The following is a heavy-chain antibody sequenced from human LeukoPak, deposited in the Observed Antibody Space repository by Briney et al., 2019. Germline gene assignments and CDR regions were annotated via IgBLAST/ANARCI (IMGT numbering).Heavy chain of an antibody. CDR3: AKETTSAWYATMVDY. CDR1: GFTFSSYT. V-gene: IGHV3-23*01. J-gene: IGHJ4*02. D-gene: IGHD6-19*01. CDR2: ISGSGGST. Sequence: GGSLRLSCAASGFTFSSYTMNWVRQAPGKGLEWVSAISGSGGSTYYADSVKGRFTISRDNSKNTLYLQMNSLRAEDTALYYCAKETTSAWYATMVDYWGQGTLVTVSS.